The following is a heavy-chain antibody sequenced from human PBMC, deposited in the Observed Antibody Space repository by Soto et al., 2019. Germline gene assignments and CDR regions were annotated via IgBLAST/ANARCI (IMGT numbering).Heavy chain of an antibody. CDR2: ISGSGGST. Sequence: PGGSLRLSCAASGFTFSNYAMNWVRQAPGKGLEWVSSISGSGGSTYYAESVKGRFTISRANSKNTLYLQMNSLRAEDTAVYYCANIAVAGKAAEYFPHWGQGTLVIGS. CDR1: GFTFSNYA. D-gene: IGHD6-19*01. CDR3: ANIAVAGKAAEYFPH. J-gene: IGHJ1*01. V-gene: IGHV3-23*01.